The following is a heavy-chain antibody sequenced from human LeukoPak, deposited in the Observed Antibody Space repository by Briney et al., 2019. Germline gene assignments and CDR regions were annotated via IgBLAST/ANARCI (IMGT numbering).Heavy chain of an antibody. CDR2: ISSSGSTI. CDR1: GFTFSSYE. J-gene: IGHJ4*02. CDR3: ARYPSSPYSLLEAVEAPHLDY. D-gene: IGHD2-2*01. Sequence: QAGGSLRLSCAASGFTFSSYEMNWVRQAPGKGLEWVSYISSSGSTIYYADSVKGRFTISRDNAKNSLYLQMNSLRAEDTAVYYCARYPSSPYSLLEAVEAPHLDYWGQGTLVTVSS. V-gene: IGHV3-48*03.